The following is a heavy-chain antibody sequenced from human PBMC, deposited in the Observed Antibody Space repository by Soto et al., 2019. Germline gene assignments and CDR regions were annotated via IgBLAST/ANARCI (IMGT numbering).Heavy chain of an antibody. D-gene: IGHD2-15*01. CDR1: DGSVSNNSYY. J-gene: IGHJ5*02. V-gene: IGHV4-39*01. Sequence: MSLACTVSDGSVSNNSYYWGWMRQPPGKGLEWIGSIYYSGSTYYNPSLKSRVTISVDTSKNQFSLKLSSVTAADTAVYYCARHDRVNVVDNWFDPWGQGTLVTVSS. CDR2: IYYSGST. CDR3: ARHDRVNVVDNWFDP.